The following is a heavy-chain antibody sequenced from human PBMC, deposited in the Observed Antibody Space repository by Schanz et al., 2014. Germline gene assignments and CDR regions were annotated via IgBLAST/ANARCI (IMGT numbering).Heavy chain of an antibody. J-gene: IGHJ4*02. V-gene: IGHV4-59*11. CDR1: GGSISSHF. CDR2: MYHSGSS. CDR3: ARVGGGILTSWYSLDS. Sequence: QVQLQESGPGLVKPSETLSLTCTVSGGSISSHFWSWIRQPPGKGLEWIGYMYHSGSSNYNPSLKSRGTISVDTSKNQFSLKMTSLTAADTAVYFCARVGGGILTSWYSLDSWGQGTPVTVSS. D-gene: IGHD2-8*02.